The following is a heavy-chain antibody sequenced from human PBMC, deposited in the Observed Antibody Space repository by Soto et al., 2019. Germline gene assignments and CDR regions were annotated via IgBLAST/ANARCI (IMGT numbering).Heavy chain of an antibody. V-gene: IGHV1-2*04. CDR3: ARATLDDSSGDAFDY. Sequence: ASVKVSCKASGYTFTGYYMHWVRQAPGQGLEWMGWINPNSGGTNYAQKLQGWVTMTRDTSISTAYMELSRLRSDDTAVYYCARATLDDSSGDAFDYWGQGTLVTVSS. D-gene: IGHD3-22*01. CDR2: INPNSGGT. J-gene: IGHJ4*02. CDR1: GYTFTGYY.